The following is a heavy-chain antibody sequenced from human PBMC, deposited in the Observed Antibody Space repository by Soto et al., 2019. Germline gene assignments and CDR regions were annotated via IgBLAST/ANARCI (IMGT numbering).Heavy chain of an antibody. CDR3: ARTRLDCRITSCYEY. CDR2: INPKSGNT. J-gene: IGHJ4*02. D-gene: IGHD2-2*01. CDR1: GYIFTNYD. Sequence: ASVKVSCKASGYIFTNYDINWVRQATGQGLEWMGWINPKSGNTGYAQQFQGRVIMTRDTSMSTAYMELRSLRSDDTAVYYCARTRLDCRITSCYEYWGEGTLVTVSS. V-gene: IGHV1-8*01.